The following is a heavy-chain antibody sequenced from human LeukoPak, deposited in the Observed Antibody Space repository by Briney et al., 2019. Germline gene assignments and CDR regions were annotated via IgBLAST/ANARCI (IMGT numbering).Heavy chain of an antibody. CDR1: GGTFSSYA. CDR3: ASCSGGSCGWFDP. D-gene: IGHD2-15*01. V-gene: IGHV1-69*05. CDR2: IIPIFGTA. J-gene: IGHJ5*02. Sequence: ASVKVSCKASGGTFSSYAISWVRQAPGQGLEWMGGIIPIFGTANYAQKFQGRVTMTTDTSTSTAYMELRSLRSDDTAVYYCASCSGGSCGWFDPWGQGTLVTVSS.